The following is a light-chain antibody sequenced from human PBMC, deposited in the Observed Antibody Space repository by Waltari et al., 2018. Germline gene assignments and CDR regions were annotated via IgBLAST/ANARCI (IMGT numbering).Light chain of an antibody. CDR1: SSDVGASTL. V-gene: IGLV2-23*02. CDR2: EVY. J-gene: IGLJ2*01. CDR3: CSYAGRSTLV. Sequence: QSALTQPASVSGSAGQSITISCTGTSSDVGASTLISWYQQYPGKAPTLMVYEVYKRPSGVSDRFSGSKSDNTASLTISGLQAEDEADYYCCSYAGRSTLVFGGGTKLTFL.